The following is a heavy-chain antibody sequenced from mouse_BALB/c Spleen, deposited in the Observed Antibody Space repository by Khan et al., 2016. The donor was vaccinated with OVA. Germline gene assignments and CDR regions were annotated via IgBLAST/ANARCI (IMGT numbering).Heavy chain of an antibody. D-gene: IGHD2-10*01. CDR2: IWSDGST. Sequence: QVQLKESGPGLVAPSQSLSITCTISGFSLTSYGIHWVRQPPGKGLEWLVVIWSDGSTTYNSTLKSRLSITNDNSKSQVFLKMNSLQTDDTAMYYCARQPYYHYCVMDYWGQGTSVTGSA. CDR1: GFSLTSYG. J-gene: IGHJ4*01. V-gene: IGHV2-6-1*01. CDR3: ARQPYYHYCVMDY.